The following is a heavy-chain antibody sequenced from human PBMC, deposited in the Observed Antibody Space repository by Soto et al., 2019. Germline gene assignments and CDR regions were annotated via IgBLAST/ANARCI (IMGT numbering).Heavy chain of an antibody. CDR2: IKQDGSAK. D-gene: IGHD4-17*01. Sequence: EVQLVESGGGLVKHGGSLRLSCAASGFTFSSYWMSWVLQAPGKGLEGVANIKQDGSAKYYVDSVKGRFTISRDDAKNSLYLQMNSLRAEDTAVYYCAIDISSNRYGYYAYFQHWGQGTLVTVSS. J-gene: IGHJ1*01. CDR3: AIDISSNRYGYYAYFQH. CDR1: GFTFSSYW. V-gene: IGHV3-7*01.